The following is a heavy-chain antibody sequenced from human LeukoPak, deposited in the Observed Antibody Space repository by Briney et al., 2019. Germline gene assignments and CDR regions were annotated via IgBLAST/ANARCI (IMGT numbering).Heavy chain of an antibody. Sequence: GGSLRLSCAASGFTFSSYAMSWVRQAPGKGLEWVSAISGSGGSTYYADSVKGRFTISRDNSKNTLYLQMNSLRAEDTAVYYCAKDQDILTSYFTSFDIWGQGTMVTVSS. V-gene: IGHV3-23*01. CDR3: AKDQDILTSYFTSFDI. J-gene: IGHJ3*02. D-gene: IGHD3-9*01. CDR1: GFTFSSYA. CDR2: ISGSGGST.